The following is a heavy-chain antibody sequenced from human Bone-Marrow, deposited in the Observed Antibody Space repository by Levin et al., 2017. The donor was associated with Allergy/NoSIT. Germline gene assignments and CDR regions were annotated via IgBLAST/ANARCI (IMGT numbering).Heavy chain of an antibody. J-gene: IGHJ4*02. V-gene: IGHV4-30-2*01. CDR1: GGSISSGGYS. D-gene: IGHD5-18*01. CDR3: ARVAGYSFGYYFDH. CDR2: IYLSGST. Sequence: LRLSCAVSGGSISSGGYSWSWIRQPPGKGLEWIGNIYLSGSTNDNPYLKSRVTISVDRSKNQFSLKLSSVTAADTAVYYCARVAGYSFGYYFDHWGQGTLVTVSS.